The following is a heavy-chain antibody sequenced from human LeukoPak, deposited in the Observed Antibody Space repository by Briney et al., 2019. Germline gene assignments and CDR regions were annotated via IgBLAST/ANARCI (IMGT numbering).Heavy chain of an antibody. J-gene: IGHJ4*02. CDR2: IKISGYA. V-gene: IGHV3-53*01. CDR1: GFTVSSNY. D-gene: IGHD6-19*01. CDR3: TKVRPPPGSGWYGGDDS. Sequence: TGGSLRLSCAASGFTVSSNYMSWVRQAPGKGLEWVSSIKISGYADYADSVKGRFTISRDNSKNTLYLQMNNLRVEDTAVYYCTKVRPPPGSGWYGGDDSWGQGTLVTVSS.